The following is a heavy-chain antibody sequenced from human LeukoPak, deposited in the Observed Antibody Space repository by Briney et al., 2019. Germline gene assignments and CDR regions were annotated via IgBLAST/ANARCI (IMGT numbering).Heavy chain of an antibody. V-gene: IGHV3-7*01. CDR2: IKQDGSEK. CDR3: AKDSRRYYYGSGSILSFDY. D-gene: IGHD3-10*01. J-gene: IGHJ4*02. Sequence: QSGGSLRLSCAASGFTFSSYWMSWVRQAPGKGLEWVANIKQDGSEKYYVDSVKGRFTISRDNSKNTLYLQMNSLRAEDTAVYYCAKDSRRYYYGSGSILSFDYWGQGTLVTVSS. CDR1: GFTFSSYW.